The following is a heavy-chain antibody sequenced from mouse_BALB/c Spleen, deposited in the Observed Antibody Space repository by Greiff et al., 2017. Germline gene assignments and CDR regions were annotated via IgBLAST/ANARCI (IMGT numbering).Heavy chain of an antibody. CDR1: GYTFTDYW. Sequence: QVQLQQPGAELVMPGASVKMSCKASGYTFTDYWMHWVKQRPGQGLEWIGAIDTSDSYTSYNQKFKGKATLTVDESSSTAYMQLSSLTSEDSAVYYCARAAYYLKGGFAYWGQGTLVTVSA. CDR2: IDTSDSYT. J-gene: IGHJ3*01. D-gene: IGHD2-10*01. CDR3: ARAAYYLKGGFAY. V-gene: IGHV1-69*01.